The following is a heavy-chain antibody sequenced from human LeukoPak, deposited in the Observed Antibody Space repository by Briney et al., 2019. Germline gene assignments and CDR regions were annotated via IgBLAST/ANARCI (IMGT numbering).Heavy chain of an antibody. J-gene: IGHJ6*03. D-gene: IGHD3-9*01. V-gene: IGHV1-24*01. CDR2: FDPEDGET. CDR1: GYTLTELS. Sequence: GASVKVSCKVSGYTLTELSMHWVRQAPGKGLEWMGGFDPEDGETIYAQKFQGRVTMTEDTSTDTAYMELSSLRSEDTAVYYCARGPLSYYDILTAYYYYYYYYMDVWGKGTTVTISS. CDR3: ARGPLSYYDILTAYYYYYYYYMDV.